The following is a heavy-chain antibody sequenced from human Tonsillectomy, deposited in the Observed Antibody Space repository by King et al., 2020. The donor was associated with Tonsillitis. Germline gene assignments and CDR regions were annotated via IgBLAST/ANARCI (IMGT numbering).Heavy chain of an antibody. D-gene: IGHD2/OR15-2a*01. J-gene: IGHJ3*02. CDR1: GFPFKDYD. V-gene: IGHV3-21*01. Sequence: VQLVESGGGLVKPGGSLRLSCATSGFPFKDYDMNWVRQAPGKGLEWVSSIISSSSDIFYADSVKGRFTISRDNAKNSQYLRMNSLRPEDTAVYYCAKDKDYSTRGAFQMWGQGTVVTVSA. CDR3: AKDKDYSTRGAFQM. CDR2: IISSSSDI.